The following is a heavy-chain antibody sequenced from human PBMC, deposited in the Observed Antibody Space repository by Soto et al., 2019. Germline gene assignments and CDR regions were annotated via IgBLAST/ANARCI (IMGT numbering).Heavy chain of an antibody. D-gene: IGHD1-26*01. CDR3: TKDGSHNFAY. Sequence: QVQLVESGGGVVQPGRSLRLSCAASGFTFSHYAMHWVRQAPGKGLEWVALMSYDGSNEYYADSVKGRFTISRDNSKNTLYLQMNSLGAEDTAVYYCTKDGSHNFAYWGQGTLVTVSS. CDR2: MSYDGSNE. CDR1: GFTFSHYA. J-gene: IGHJ4*02. V-gene: IGHV3-30*18.